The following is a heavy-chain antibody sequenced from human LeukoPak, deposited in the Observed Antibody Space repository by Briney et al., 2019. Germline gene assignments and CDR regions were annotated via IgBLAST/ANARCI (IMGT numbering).Heavy chain of an antibody. J-gene: IGHJ5*02. D-gene: IGHD2-15*01. V-gene: IGHV7-4-1*02. CDR1: GYTFTSYA. CDR3: ARGWGPDYIVVVDWFDP. CDR2: INTNTGNP. Sequence: ASVKVSCKASGYTFTSYAMNWVRQAPGQGLEWMGWINTNTGNPTYAQGFTGRFVFSLDTSVSTAYLQISSLKAEDTAVYYCARGWGPDYIVVVDWFDPWGQGTLVTVSS.